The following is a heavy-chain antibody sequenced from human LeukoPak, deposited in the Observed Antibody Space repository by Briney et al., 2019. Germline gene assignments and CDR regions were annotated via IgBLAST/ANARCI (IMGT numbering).Heavy chain of an antibody. J-gene: IGHJ4*02. CDR2: IKQDGSEK. Sequence: GGSLRLSCAASGFTFSSYWMSWVRQAPGKGLEWVANIKQDGSEKYYVDSVKGRFTISRDNAKNSLYLQMNSLRAEDTAVYYCARDGERYSGSCADYWGQGTLVTVSS. D-gene: IGHD1-26*01. V-gene: IGHV3-7*01. CDR1: GFTFSSYW. CDR3: ARDGERYSGSCADY.